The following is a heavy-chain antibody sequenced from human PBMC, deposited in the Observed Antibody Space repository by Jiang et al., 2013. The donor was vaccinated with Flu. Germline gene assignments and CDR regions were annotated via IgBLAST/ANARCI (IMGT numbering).Heavy chain of an antibody. CDR3: ARFKLGVGSLGRYYFDY. CDR2: IYYSGST. V-gene: IGHV4-39*07. J-gene: IGHJ4*02. CDR1: GGSISSSSYY. Sequence: GSGLVKPSETLSLTCTVSGGSISSSSYYWGWIRQPPGKGLEWIGSIYYSGSTYYNPSLKSRVTISVDTSKNQFSLKLSSVTAADTAVYYCARFKLGVGSLGRYYFDYWGQGTLVTVSS. D-gene: IGHD3-3*01.